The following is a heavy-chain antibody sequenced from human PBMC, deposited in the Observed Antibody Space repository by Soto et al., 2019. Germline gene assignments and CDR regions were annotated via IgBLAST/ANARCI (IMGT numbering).Heavy chain of an antibody. D-gene: IGHD6-19*01. V-gene: IGHV3-53*01. CDR3: TKVSPQWLVHDY. CDR2: IHFGGNT. J-gene: IGHJ4*02. CDR1: GFTVSGDY. Sequence: GGSLRLSCAASGFTVSGDYVSWVRQAPGKGLECVSVIHFGGNTYYADSVKGRFTVSRDNSKNTLYLQMNSLRVEDTAIYFCTKVSPQWLVHDYWGQGTLVTVSS.